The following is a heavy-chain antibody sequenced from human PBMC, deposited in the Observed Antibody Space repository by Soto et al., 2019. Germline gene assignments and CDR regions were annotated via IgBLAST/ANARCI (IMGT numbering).Heavy chain of an antibody. V-gene: IGHV3-23*01. J-gene: IGHJ5*02. CDR1: GFTFSSYA. CDR3: AKYVVPAAPPGWFDP. D-gene: IGHD2-2*01. CDR2: ISGSGGST. Sequence: GESLKISCAASGFTFSSYAMSWVRQAPGKGLEWVSAISGSGGSTYYADSVKGRFTISRDNSKNTLYLQMNSLRAEDTAVYYCAKYVVPAAPPGWFDPWGQGTLVTVSS.